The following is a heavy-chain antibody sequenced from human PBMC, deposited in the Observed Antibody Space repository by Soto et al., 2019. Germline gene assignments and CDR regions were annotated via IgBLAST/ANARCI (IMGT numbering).Heavy chain of an antibody. Sequence: GGSLRLSCAASGFTFSSYGMHWVRQAPGKGLEWVAVISYDGSNKYYADSVKGRFTISRDNSKNTLYLQMNSLRAEDTAVYYCARDMGDSSGYAFGYWGQGTQVTVSS. D-gene: IGHD3-22*01. J-gene: IGHJ4*02. CDR3: ARDMGDSSGYAFGY. CDR1: GFTFSSYG. CDR2: ISYDGSNK. V-gene: IGHV3-30*03.